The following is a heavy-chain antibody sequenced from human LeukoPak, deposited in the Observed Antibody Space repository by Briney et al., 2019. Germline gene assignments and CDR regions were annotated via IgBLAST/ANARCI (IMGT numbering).Heavy chain of an antibody. CDR2: INPSSGDT. Sequence: ASVKVSCKASGYTFTGYYLHWVRQAPGQGLEWMGRINPSSGDTNYVQKFQGRVTMTRDTSISTAYMELTRLRSDDTAVYYCAREGGYDILTGYQDYWGQGTLVTVSS. J-gene: IGHJ4*02. CDR3: AREGGYDILTGYQDY. D-gene: IGHD3-9*01. CDR1: GYTFTGYY. V-gene: IGHV1-2*02.